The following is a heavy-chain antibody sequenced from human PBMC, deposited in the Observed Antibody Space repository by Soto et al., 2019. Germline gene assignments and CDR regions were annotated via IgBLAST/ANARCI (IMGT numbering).Heavy chain of an antibody. D-gene: IGHD3-10*01. V-gene: IGHV3-30-3*01. J-gene: IGHJ4*02. CDR1: GFTFSSYA. Sequence: QVQLVESGGGVVQPGRSLRLSCAASGFTFSSYAMHWVRQAPGKGLEWVAVISYDGSNKYYADSVKGRFTISRDNSKNMLYLQMKSMRAEDTTVYYCAKPGPYYYGSGSYPFDYWGQGTLVTVSS. CDR3: AKPGPYYYGSGSYPFDY. CDR2: ISYDGSNK.